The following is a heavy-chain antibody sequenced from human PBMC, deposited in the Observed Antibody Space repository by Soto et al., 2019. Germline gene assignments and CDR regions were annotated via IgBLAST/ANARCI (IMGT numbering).Heavy chain of an antibody. CDR1: GFTFSSYA. Sequence: GGSLRLSCAASGFTFSSYAMSWVRQAPGKGLEWVSAISGSGGSTYYADSVKGRFTISRDNSKNTLYLQMNSLRAEDTAVYYCATEGGTEYYYFWSGRNKIDSRAQRTPVPVS. J-gene: IGHJ5*01. CDR3: ATEGGTEYYYFWSGRNKIDS. D-gene: IGHD3-3*01. V-gene: IGHV3-23*01. CDR2: ISGSGGST.